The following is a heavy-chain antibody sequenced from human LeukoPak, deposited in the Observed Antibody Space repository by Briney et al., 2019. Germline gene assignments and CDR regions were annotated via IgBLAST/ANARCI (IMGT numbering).Heavy chain of an antibody. Sequence: GGSLRLSXVASGFIFRSYWMSWVRQAPGKGLEWVANIKDDGNEEYYLDSVKGRFTIFRDNAKNSLYLQMNSLRAEDTAMYYCARDPYFDAFDMWGQGTMVTVSS. V-gene: IGHV3-7*01. CDR1: GFIFRSYW. CDR3: ARDPYFDAFDM. D-gene: IGHD3-9*01. J-gene: IGHJ3*02. CDR2: IKDDGNEE.